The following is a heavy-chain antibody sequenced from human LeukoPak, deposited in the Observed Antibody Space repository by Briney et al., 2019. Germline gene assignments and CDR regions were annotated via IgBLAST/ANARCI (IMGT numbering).Heavy chain of an antibody. CDR1: GFTLSNYW. CDR2: ISFDGNNK. J-gene: IGHJ4*02. CDR3: ARVRISSSWYTGLGY. D-gene: IGHD6-13*01. V-gene: IGHV3-30-3*01. Sequence: GGSLRLSCTASGFTLSNYWMHWVRQAPGKGLEWVAVISFDGNNKYYADSVKGRFTISRDNSKNTLYLQMNSLRAEDTAVYYCARVRISSSWYTGLGYWGQGTLVTVSS.